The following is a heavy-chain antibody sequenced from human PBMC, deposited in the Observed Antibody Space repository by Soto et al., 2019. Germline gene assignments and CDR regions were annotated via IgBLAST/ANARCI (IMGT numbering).Heavy chain of an antibody. J-gene: IGHJ6*02. CDR2: INSGSGSSFYA. Sequence: GGSLRLSCAASGFIFSASAMTWVRQAPGKGLEWVSTINSGSGSSFYAYYAGSVKGRFTISRDNSKNTLYLQMNSLRAEDTALYHCARADCTGAYCYSWPFNYGVDVWGQGATVTVSS. CDR3: ARADCTGAYCYSWPFNYGVDV. V-gene: IGHV3-23*01. D-gene: IGHD2-15*01. CDR1: GFIFSASA.